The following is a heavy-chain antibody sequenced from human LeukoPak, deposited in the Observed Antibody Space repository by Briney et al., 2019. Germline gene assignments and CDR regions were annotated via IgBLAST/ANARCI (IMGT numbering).Heavy chain of an antibody. CDR3: ARDAGKRYYDSSPNDY. Sequence: GSLRHSSAASLVTPCSDIMSCGRGGPGEGRWSGSYISSSSSTIYYADSVKGRFNISRGNAKNSLYLQMNSLRAEDTAVYYCARDAGKRYYDSSPNDYWGQGTLVTVSS. J-gene: IGHJ4*02. CDR2: ISSSSSTI. D-gene: IGHD3-22*01. V-gene: IGHV3-48*01. CDR1: LVTPCSDI.